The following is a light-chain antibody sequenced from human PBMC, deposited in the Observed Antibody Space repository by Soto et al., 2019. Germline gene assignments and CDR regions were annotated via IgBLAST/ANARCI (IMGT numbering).Light chain of an antibody. CDR3: QQYNGPPFT. CDR1: QSVNSRF. V-gene: IGKV3-20*01. Sequence: EIVLTQSPCTLSLSPGDRATLSCRASQSVNSRFLAWYQQTPGQAPSLLIYVVSSRATGIPYRFSGSGSGTDFTLIISSLEPEDVGVYYCQQYNGPPFTFGHGTKVDIK. J-gene: IGKJ3*01. CDR2: VVS.